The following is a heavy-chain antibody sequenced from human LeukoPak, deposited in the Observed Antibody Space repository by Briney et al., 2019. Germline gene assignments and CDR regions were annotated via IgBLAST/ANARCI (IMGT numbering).Heavy chain of an antibody. V-gene: IGHV4-34*01. CDR2: INHSGST. J-gene: IGHJ3*02. CDR1: GGSFSGYY. D-gene: IGHD4-23*01. Sequence: SETLSLTCAVYGGSFSGYYWSWIRQPPGKGLEWIGEINHSGSTNCNPSLKSRVTISVDTSKNQFSLKLSSVTAADTAVYYCARVLTSVAAPQEDAFDIWGQGTMVTVSS. CDR3: ARVLTSVAAPQEDAFDI.